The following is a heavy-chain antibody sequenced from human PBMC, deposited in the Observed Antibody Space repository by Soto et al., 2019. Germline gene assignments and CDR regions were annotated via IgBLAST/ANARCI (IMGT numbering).Heavy chain of an antibody. J-gene: IGHJ4*02. Sequence: SETLSLTCTVSGGSISSYYWSWIRQPPWKGLEWFGYIYYSGSTNYNPSLKSRVTISVDTSKNQFSLKLSSVTAADTAVYYCARIGYCSGGSCYPGGDPYFDYWGQGTLVTVSS. D-gene: IGHD2-15*01. V-gene: IGHV4-59*08. CDR3: ARIGYCSGGSCYPGGDPYFDY. CDR2: IYYSGST. CDR1: GGSISSYY.